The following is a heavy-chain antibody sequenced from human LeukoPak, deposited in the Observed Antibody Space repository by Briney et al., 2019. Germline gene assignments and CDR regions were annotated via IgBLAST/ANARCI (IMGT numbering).Heavy chain of an antibody. CDR3: ARGAVRSGYLVY. Sequence: GGSLRLSCAASGFTVSSNYMSWVRQAPGKGLEWVSVIYSGGSTYYVDCGKGRFTIYRDNSKNTLYLQMNSLRAEDTAVYYCARGAVRSGYLVYWGQGTLVTVSS. V-gene: IGHV3-53*01. CDR1: GFTVSSNY. D-gene: IGHD3-22*01. CDR2: IYSGGST. J-gene: IGHJ4*02.